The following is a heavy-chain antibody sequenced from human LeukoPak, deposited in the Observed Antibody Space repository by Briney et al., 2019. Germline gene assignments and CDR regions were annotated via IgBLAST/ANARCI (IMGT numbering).Heavy chain of an antibody. D-gene: IGHD3-22*01. Sequence: ASVKVSCKVSGYTITELSMHWVRQAPGKGLEWMGGFDPEDGETIYAQKFQGRVTMTEDTSTDTAYMELSSLRSEDTAVYYCATTYYYDSSGYDAFDIWGQGTMVTVSS. V-gene: IGHV1-24*01. CDR1: GYTITELS. CDR3: ATTYYYDSSGYDAFDI. CDR2: FDPEDGET. J-gene: IGHJ3*02.